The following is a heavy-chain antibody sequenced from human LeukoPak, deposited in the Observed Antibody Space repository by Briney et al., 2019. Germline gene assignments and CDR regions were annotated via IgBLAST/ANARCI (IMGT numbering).Heavy chain of an antibody. CDR2: ISSSGSTI. V-gene: IGHV3-11*01. CDR1: GFTFSDYY. J-gene: IGHJ3*02. Sequence: GGSPRLSCAASGFTFSDYYMSWIRQAPGKGLEWVSYISSSGSTIYYADSVKGRFTISRDNAKNSLYLQMNSLRAEDTAVYYCARVLAYCGGDCYSDAFDIWGQGTMVTVSS. CDR3: ARVLAYCGGDCYSDAFDI. D-gene: IGHD2-21*02.